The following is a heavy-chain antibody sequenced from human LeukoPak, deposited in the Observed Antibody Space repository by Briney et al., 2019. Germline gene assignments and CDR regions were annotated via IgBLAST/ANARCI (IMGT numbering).Heavy chain of an antibody. CDR1: GYTFTSYD. CDR2: MNPNSGNT. D-gene: IGHD2-2*02. CDR3: ARGKPAAIRGAIWEDYYYYGMDV. Sequence: ASVKVSCKASGYTFTSYDINWVRQAPGQGLEWMGWMNPNSGNTGYAQKFQGRVTMTRNTSISTAYMELSSLRSEDTAVYYCARGKPAAIRGAIWEDYYYYGMDVWGQGTTVTVSS. V-gene: IGHV1-8*01. J-gene: IGHJ6*02.